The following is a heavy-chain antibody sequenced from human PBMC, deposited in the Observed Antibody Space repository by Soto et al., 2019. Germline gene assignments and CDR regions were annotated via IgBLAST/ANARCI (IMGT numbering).Heavy chain of an antibody. CDR1: GYTFTSYY. CDR2: INPSGGST. Sequence: QVQLVQSGAEVKKPGASVKVSCKASGYTFTSYYMHWVRQAPGQGLEWMGIINPSGGSTSYAQKCQGRGTMTRDTATSTVYMELSSLRSEDTAVYYCARVGYSNAIDYWGQGTLVTVSS. V-gene: IGHV1-46*03. J-gene: IGHJ4*02. D-gene: IGHD5-18*01. CDR3: ARVGYSNAIDY.